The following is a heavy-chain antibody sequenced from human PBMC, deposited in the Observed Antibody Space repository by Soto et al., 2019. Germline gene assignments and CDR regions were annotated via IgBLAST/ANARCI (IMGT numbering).Heavy chain of an antibody. Sequence: GGSLRLSCAASGFTFSSYAMSWVRQPPGKGLEWVSAISGSGGSTYYADSVKGRFTISRDNSKNTLYLQMNSLRAEDTAVYYCAKEGYSSSSRYYYYYGMDVWGQGTTVTVSS. CDR2: ISGSGGST. D-gene: IGHD6-6*01. V-gene: IGHV3-23*01. CDR3: AKEGYSSSSRYYYYYGMDV. J-gene: IGHJ6*02. CDR1: GFTFSSYA.